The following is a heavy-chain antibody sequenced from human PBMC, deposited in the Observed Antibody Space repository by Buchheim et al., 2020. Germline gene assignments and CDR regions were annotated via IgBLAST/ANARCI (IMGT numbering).Heavy chain of an antibody. Sequence: QVQLMESGGGVVQPGKSLRLSCAASGFTFSGFGMHWVRQAPGKGLEWVAAISYDGSNKYFADSVKGRFTISRDNSKNTLYLQMNSLRAEDTAVYYCAKRSGDRTTSWGMDIWGQGTT. V-gene: IGHV3-30*18. CDR2: ISYDGSNK. CDR3: AKRSGDRTTSWGMDI. D-gene: IGHD1-14*01. J-gene: IGHJ6*02. CDR1: GFTFSGFG.